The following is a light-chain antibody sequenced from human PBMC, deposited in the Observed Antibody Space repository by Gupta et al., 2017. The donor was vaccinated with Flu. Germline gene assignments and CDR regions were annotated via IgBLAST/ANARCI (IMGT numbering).Light chain of an antibody. CDR3: QQGCNSPWT. V-gene: IGKV3-20*01. CDR1: QMGRSKY. CDR2: GAS. Sequence: GTLYLSPGEAATRSSRARQMGRSKYLAWYQQKPGQAPRLLIYGASSRATGVPDRFSGSGSRTEFTLTISRREPEDFAVYYCQQGCNSPWTFGQGTKVEVK. J-gene: IGKJ1*01.